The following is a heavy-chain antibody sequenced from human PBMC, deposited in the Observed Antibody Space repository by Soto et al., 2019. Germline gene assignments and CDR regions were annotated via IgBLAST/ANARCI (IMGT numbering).Heavy chain of an antibody. V-gene: IGHV3-11*01. J-gene: IGHJ4*02. CDR2: ISSSGSTI. D-gene: IGHD3-3*01. Sequence: GESLKISCAASGFTFSDYYMSWIRQAPGKGLEWVSYISSSGSTIYYADSVKGRFTISRDNAKNSLYLQMNSLRAEDTAVYYCARYYDFWSGYVHIDYWGQGTLVTVSS. CDR1: GFTFSDYY. CDR3: ARYYDFWSGYVHIDY.